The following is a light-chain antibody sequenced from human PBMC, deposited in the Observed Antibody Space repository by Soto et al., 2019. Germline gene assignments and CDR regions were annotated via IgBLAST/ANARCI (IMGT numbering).Light chain of an antibody. V-gene: IGKV3-11*01. CDR2: DAS. Sequence: EIVLTQSPATLSLSPGERATLSCRASQNISSYLAWYQQKPGQAPRLLIYDASNRATGIPARFSGSGSGTDFTLTISSLEPEDFAVYYSQQRNSGPRTFGQGTKLEIK. J-gene: IGKJ1*01. CDR3: QQRNSGPRT. CDR1: QNISSY.